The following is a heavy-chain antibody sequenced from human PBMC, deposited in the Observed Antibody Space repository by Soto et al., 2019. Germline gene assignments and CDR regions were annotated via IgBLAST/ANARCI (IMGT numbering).Heavy chain of an antibody. Sequence: QVHLVQSGAEVKKPGASVKVSCKGSGYAFTTYGITWVRQAPGQGLEWMGWISAHNGNTNYAQQLQGRVTGTRDTSTSTDYMELRRLRSDHTAVYYCARGRYGDYWGQGALVTVSS. CDR2: ISAHNGNT. J-gene: IGHJ4*02. CDR3: ARGRYGDY. V-gene: IGHV1-18*01. D-gene: IGHD1-1*01. CDR1: GYAFTTYG.